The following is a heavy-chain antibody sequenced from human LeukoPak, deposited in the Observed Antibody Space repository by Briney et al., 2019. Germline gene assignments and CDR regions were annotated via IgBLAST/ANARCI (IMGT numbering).Heavy chain of an antibody. J-gene: IGHJ4*02. CDR2: LYYSGST. D-gene: IGHD4-11*01. CDR1: GASISSYY. CDR3: ARDADDSFGY. Sequence: SETLSLTCTVSGASISSYYWSWIRQPPGKGLEWIGHLYYSGSTKYNPSLKSRVTISVDTSKNQFSLKMSSVTAADTAVYYCARDADDSFGYWGQGTQVTVSS. V-gene: IGHV4-59*01.